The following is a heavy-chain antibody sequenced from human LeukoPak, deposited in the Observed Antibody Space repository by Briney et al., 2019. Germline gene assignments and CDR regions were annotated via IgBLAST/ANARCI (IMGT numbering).Heavy chain of an antibody. V-gene: IGHV3-11*04. CDR1: GFTFSDYY. CDR3: ARVNQITVDYYYYYYMDV. Sequence: GGSLRLSCAASGFTFSDYYMSWIRQAPGKGLEWVSYISSSGSTIYYADSVKGRFTISRDNAKNSLYLQMNSLRAEDTAVYYCARVNQITVDYYYYYYMDVWGKGTTVTVSS. D-gene: IGHD4-23*01. CDR2: ISSSGSTI. J-gene: IGHJ6*03.